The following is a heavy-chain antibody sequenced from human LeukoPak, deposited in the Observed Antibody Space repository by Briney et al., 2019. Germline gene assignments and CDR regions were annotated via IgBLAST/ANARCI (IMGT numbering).Heavy chain of an antibody. Sequence: GGSLRLSCAASGFTFSSYWMSWVRQAPGKGLEWVANIKQDGSEKYYVDSAKGRFTISRDNAKNSLYLQMNSLRAEDTAVYYCARVNRGYYDSSGYYPFDYWGQGTLVTVSS. CDR3: ARVNRGYYDSSGYYPFDY. CDR2: IKQDGSEK. V-gene: IGHV3-7*01. J-gene: IGHJ4*02. D-gene: IGHD3-22*01. CDR1: GFTFSSYW.